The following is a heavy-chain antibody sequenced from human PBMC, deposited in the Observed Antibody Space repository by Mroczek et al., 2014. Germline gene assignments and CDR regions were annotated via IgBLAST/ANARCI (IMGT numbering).Heavy chain of an antibody. J-gene: IGHJ4*02. Sequence: ESGGGLVQPGGSLRLSCAASGFTVSSNYMSWVRQAPGKGLEWVSVIYSGGSTYYADSVKGRFTISRDNSKNTLYLQMNSLRAEDTAVYYCASLRGGYFDWPYQYYFDYWGQGTLVTVSS. V-gene: IGHV3-66*02. CDR3: ASLRGGYFDWPYQYYFDY. CDR2: IYSGGST. D-gene: IGHD3-9*01. CDR1: GFTVSSNY.